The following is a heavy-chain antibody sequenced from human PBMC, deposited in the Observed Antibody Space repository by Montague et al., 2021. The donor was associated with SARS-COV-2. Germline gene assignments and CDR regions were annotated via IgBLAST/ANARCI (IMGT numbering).Heavy chain of an antibody. J-gene: IGHJ3*02. V-gene: IGHV4-39*01. Sequence: SETLSLTCTVSGDSISYRSYYWGWIRQPPGKGLEWIGTVSYSGXTXYXXXXKXRVTIYVDTSKNQFSLKLTSVTAADTAIYYSARQYGDYSDNAFTIWGQGTMVIVSS. CDR2: VSYSGXT. CDR3: ARQYGDYSDNAFTI. D-gene: IGHD4-17*01. CDR1: GDSISYRSYY.